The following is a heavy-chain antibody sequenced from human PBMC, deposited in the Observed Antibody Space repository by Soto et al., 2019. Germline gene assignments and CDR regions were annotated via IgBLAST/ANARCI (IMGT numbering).Heavy chain of an antibody. CDR2: IKSKTDGGTT. J-gene: IGHJ6*02. D-gene: IGHD6-19*01. CDR3: TTHYSSGWKYGMDV. CDR1: GFTFSNAW. Sequence: EVQLVESGGGLVKPGGSLRLSCAASGFTFSNAWMNWVRQAPGKGLEWVGRIKSKTDGGTTDYAAPVKGRFTISRDDSKNTLYLQMNSLKTEDTAVYYRTTHYSSGWKYGMDVWGQGTTVTVSS. V-gene: IGHV3-15*07.